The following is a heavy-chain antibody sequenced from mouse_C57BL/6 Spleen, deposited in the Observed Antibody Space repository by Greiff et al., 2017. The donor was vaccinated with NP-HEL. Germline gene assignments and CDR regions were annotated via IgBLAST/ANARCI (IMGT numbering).Heavy chain of an antibody. CDR1: GFTFSSYG. CDR2: ISSGGSYT. Sequence: EVQGVESGGDLVKPGGSLKLSCAASGFTFSSYGMSWVRQTPDKRLEWVATISSGGSYTYYLDSVKGRFTISRDNAKNTLYLQMSSLKSEDTAMYYCARHGSSSWDYWGQGTTLTVSS. V-gene: IGHV5-6*01. CDR3: ARHGSSSWDY. J-gene: IGHJ2*01. D-gene: IGHD1-1*01.